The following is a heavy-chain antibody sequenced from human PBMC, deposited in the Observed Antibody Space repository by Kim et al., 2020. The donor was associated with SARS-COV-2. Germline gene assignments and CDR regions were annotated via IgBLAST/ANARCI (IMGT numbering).Heavy chain of an antibody. Sequence: GGSLRLSCAPSGFTFSSYGMHWVRQAPGKGLEWVAVISYDGSNKYYADSVKGRFTISRDNSKNTLYLQMNSLRAEDTAVYYCAKDPTATRGGDSLPGNY. J-gene: IGHJ6*01. CDR2: ISYDGSNK. V-gene: IGHV3-30*18. CDR3: AKDPTATRGGDSLPGNY. CDR1: GFTFSSYG. D-gene: IGHD2-21*02.